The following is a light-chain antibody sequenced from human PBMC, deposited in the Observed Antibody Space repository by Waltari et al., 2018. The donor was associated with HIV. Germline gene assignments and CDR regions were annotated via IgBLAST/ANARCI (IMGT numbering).Light chain of an antibody. CDR1: SSNIGNNA. J-gene: IGLJ2*01. CDR2: YDD. Sequence: QSVLTQPPSVSEAPRQRVTISCSGSSSNIGNNAVHWYQQLPGKPPKLLIYYDDLLASGVSDRFSGSKSGTSDSLAISGLQSEDESDYYCAAWDDSLNGVVFGGGTKLTVL. V-gene: IGLV1-36*01. CDR3: AAWDDSLNGVV.